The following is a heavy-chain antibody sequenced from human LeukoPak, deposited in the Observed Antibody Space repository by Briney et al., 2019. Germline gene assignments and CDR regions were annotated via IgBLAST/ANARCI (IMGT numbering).Heavy chain of an antibody. D-gene: IGHD6-13*01. CDR1: GFTFSSHA. Sequence: GGSLRLSCAASGFTFSSHAIHWARQAPGKGLEWMAVISFDGSAKYYADSVKGRFTISRDNSKNILDLQMNSLRPEDTAVYYCARDLGSSWSLDFWGQGTLVTVSS. V-gene: IGHV3-30-3*01. CDR3: ARDLGSSWSLDF. CDR2: ISFDGSAK. J-gene: IGHJ4*02.